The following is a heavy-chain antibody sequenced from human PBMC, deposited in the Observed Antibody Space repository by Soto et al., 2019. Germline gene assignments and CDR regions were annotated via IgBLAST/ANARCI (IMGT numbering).Heavy chain of an antibody. CDR1: GFTFSSYW. Sequence: GGSLRLSCAASGFTFSSYWMHWVRQAPGKGLVWVSRINRDGSTTGYADSVKGRFTISRDNAKNTLYLQMDSLRAEDTAVYYCAKKFDYWGQGTLVTVSS. CDR3: AKKFDY. J-gene: IGHJ4*02. CDR2: INRDGSTT. V-gene: IGHV3-74*01.